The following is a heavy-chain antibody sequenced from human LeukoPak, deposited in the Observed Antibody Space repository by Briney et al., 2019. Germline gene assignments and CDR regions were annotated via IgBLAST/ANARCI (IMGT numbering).Heavy chain of an antibody. CDR2: IYSGGST. V-gene: IGHV3-53*05. D-gene: IGHD6-19*01. CDR1: GFTVSSNY. J-gene: IGHJ4*02. CDR3: AKEYSSGWYSVAYFDY. Sequence: GGSLRLSCAASGFTVSSNYMSWVRQAPGKGLEWVSVIYSGGSTYYADSVKGRFTISRDNSKNTLYLQMNSLRAEDTAVYYCAKEYSSGWYSVAYFDYWGQGTLVTVSS.